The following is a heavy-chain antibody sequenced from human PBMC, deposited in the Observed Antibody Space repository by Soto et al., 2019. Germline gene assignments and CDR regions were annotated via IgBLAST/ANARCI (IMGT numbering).Heavy chain of an antibody. Sequence: QVQLQASGPGLVRPSETLSLTCSDSGGSIRGYYWIWIRPPAGKGLEWVGRIYASGRTNYAPSLQGRVTLSLDTSENQFSLRLISGTAADTAIYYCARGEIRGYDYWGQGTLVTVS. D-gene: IGHD3-22*01. V-gene: IGHV4-4*07. CDR2: IYASGRT. CDR1: GGSIRGYY. J-gene: IGHJ4*02. CDR3: ARGEIRGYDY.